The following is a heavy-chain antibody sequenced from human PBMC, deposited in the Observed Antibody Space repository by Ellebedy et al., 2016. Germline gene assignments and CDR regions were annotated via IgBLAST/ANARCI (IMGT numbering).Heavy chain of an antibody. Sequence: SETLSLXXAVYGGSFSGYYWSWIRQPPGKGLEWIGEINHSGSTNYNPSLKSRVTISVDTSKNQFSLKLSSVTAADTAVYYCARGGRYWGQGTLVTVSS. CDR3: ARGGRY. CDR2: INHSGST. J-gene: IGHJ4*02. V-gene: IGHV4-34*01. CDR1: GGSFSGYY.